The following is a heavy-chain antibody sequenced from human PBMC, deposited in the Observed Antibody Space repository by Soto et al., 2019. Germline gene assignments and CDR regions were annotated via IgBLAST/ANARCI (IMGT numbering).Heavy chain of an antibody. CDR1: GGSISSSSYY. D-gene: IGHD2-15*01. J-gene: IGHJ4*02. Sequence: QLQLQESGPGLVKPSETLSLTCTVSGGSISSSSYYWGWIRQPPGKGLEWIGRLYYSGSTYYHPPVTRRVAIAVDASKSPFSLKLSSVTAADTALSYCARERGYCRGGSCPVAYWGQGTLVTVSS. CDR2: LYYSGST. V-gene: IGHV4-39*02. CDR3: ARERGYCRGGSCPVAY.